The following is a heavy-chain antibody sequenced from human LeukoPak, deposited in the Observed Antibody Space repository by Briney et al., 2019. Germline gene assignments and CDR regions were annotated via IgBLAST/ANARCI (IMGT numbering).Heavy chain of an antibody. D-gene: IGHD3-3*01. Sequence: PSETLSLTCAVSGYFISSGYYWSWIRQPPGKGLEWIGYINYSGSTDYSPSLKSRATISVDTSKNQFSLNLSSLTAADTAVYYCVRSDFWSGYPLFYYYYMDVWGKGTTVTVSS. CDR2: INYSGST. CDR1: GYFISSGYY. J-gene: IGHJ6*03. CDR3: VRSDFWSGYPLFYYYYMDV. V-gene: IGHV4-61*01.